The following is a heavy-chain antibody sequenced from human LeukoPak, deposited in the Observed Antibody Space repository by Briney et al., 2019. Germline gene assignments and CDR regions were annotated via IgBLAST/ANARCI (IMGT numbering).Heavy chain of an antibody. V-gene: IGHV4-4*02. J-gene: IGHJ4*02. CDR3: ARVLQIAAAGTCFDY. CDR2: IYHSGST. CDR1: GGSISSSNW. D-gene: IGHD6-13*01. Sequence: SETLSLTCAVSGGSISSSNWWSWVRQPPGKGLEWTGEIYHSGSTNYNPSLKSRVTISVDKSKNQFSLKLSSVTAADTAVYYCARVLQIAAAGTCFDYWGQGTLVTVSS.